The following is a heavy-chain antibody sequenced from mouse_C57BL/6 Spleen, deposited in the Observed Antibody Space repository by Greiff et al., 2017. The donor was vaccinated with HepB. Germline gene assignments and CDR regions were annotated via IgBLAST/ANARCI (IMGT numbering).Heavy chain of an antibody. D-gene: IGHD1-1*01. J-gene: IGHJ2*01. CDR2: IDPENGDT. CDR1: GFNIKDDY. CDR3: TPYYYGSRYYFDY. V-gene: IGHV14-4*01. Sequence: EVKLQESGAELVRPGASVKLSCTASGFNIKDDYMHWVKQRPEQGLEWIGWIDPENGDTEYASKFQGKATITADTSSNTAYLQLSSLTSEDTAVYYCTPYYYGSRYYFDYWGQGTTLTVSS.